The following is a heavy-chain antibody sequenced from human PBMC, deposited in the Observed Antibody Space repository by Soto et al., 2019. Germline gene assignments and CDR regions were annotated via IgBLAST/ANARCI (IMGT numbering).Heavy chain of an antibody. CDR3: ARDRGYSGYGDY. CDR1: GYTFTSYG. J-gene: IGHJ4*02. Sequence: QVQLVQSGAEVKKPGASVKVSCKASGYTFTSYGISWVRQAPGQGLEWMGWISAYNGNTNYAQKLQGRVTMTTDTATGTAYRELRSLRSDDTAVYYCARDRGYSGYGDYWGQGTLVTVSS. D-gene: IGHD5-12*01. V-gene: IGHV1-18*01. CDR2: ISAYNGNT.